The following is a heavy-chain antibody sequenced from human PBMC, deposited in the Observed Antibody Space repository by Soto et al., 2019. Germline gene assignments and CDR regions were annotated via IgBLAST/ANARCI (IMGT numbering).Heavy chain of an antibody. CDR3: ASELNYYGSGSYIPPFDY. V-gene: IGHV1-69*13. J-gene: IGHJ4*02. D-gene: IGHD3-10*01. CDR1: GGTFSSYA. Sequence: VASVKVSCKASGGTFSSYAISWVRQAPGQGLEWMGGIIPIFGTANYAQKFQGRVTITADESTSTAYMELSSLRSEDTAVYYCASELNYYGSGSYIPPFDYWGQGTLVTVPS. CDR2: IIPIFGTA.